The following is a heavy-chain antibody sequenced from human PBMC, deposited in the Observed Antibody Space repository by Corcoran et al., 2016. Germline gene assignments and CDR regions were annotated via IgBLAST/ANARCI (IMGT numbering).Heavy chain of an antibody. D-gene: IGHD6-25*01. CDR3: ARGGGWSSGRFRAFGF. CDR2: ITGDGSDT. J-gene: IGHJ3*01. V-gene: IGHV3-74*03. CDR1: GFAFSTYW. Sequence: EVQLVESGGGLVQPGGSLRLSCAASGFAFSTYWMHWVRQVPGKGLMWVSRITGDGSDTTYADSVKGRFTISRDNAENTLYLQMDSLSAADTAVYYCARGGGWSSGRFRAFGFWGQGTMVTVSS.